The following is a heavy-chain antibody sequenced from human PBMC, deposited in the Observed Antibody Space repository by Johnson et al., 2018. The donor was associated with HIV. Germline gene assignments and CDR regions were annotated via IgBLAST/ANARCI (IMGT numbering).Heavy chain of an antibody. CDR3: ARVRLDSSGSVVTGRDAFDI. CDR1: GFTFSSYA. D-gene: IGHD3-22*01. V-gene: IGHV3-30-3*01. CDR2: ISYDGSNK. J-gene: IGHJ3*02. Sequence: QVQLVESGGGVVQPGRSLRLSCAASGFTFSSYAMHWVRQAPGKGLEWVAVISYDGSNKYYADSVKGPFTISRDNSKNTLYLQMTSLRAEDTAVYYCARVRLDSSGSVVTGRDAFDIWGQGTMVTVSS.